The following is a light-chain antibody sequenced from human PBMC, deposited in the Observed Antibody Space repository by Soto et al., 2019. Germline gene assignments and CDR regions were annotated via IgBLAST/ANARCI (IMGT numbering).Light chain of an antibody. Sequence: EIVLTQSPATLSVSPGERATLSCRASQSVGNNFAWYQQKPGQAPRLLIFATSTMATGVPARFSGSGSGTEFTLNISSLQSEDFAVYYCQHYGDWPLTFGEGAKVEIE. CDR3: QHYGDWPLT. CDR1: QSVGNN. J-gene: IGKJ4*01. CDR2: ATS. V-gene: IGKV3-15*01.